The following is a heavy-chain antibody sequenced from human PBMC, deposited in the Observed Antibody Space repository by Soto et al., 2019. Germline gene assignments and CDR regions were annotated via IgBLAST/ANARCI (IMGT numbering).Heavy chain of an antibody. CDR1: GGSISSYY. CDR3: ARTEVPESSSWHPCDP. V-gene: IGHV4-59*08. CDR2: IYYSGST. J-gene: IGHJ5*02. D-gene: IGHD6-13*01. Sequence: SETLSLTCTVSGGSISSYYWSWIRQPPGKGLEWIGYIYYSGSTNYNPPLKSRVTISVDTSKNQFSLKLSSVTAADTAVYYCARTEVPESSSWHPCDPWGQGTLVTVSS.